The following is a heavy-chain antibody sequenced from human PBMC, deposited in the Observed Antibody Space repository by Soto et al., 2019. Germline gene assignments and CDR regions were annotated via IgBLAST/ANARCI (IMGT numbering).Heavy chain of an antibody. CDR1: GFSLSADGVG. Sequence: QITLKESGPPLVKPTQTLTLTCTFSGFSLSADGVGVGWIRQPPGKALEWLALIYWDDDKRYRPSLKSRLTITQDTSKNQVVLTMTNMAPVDTATYYCAHAYGGTSWPNDAFDVWGQGTVVTVSS. CDR2: IYWDDDK. D-gene: IGHD2-2*01. CDR3: AHAYGGTSWPNDAFDV. J-gene: IGHJ3*01. V-gene: IGHV2-5*02.